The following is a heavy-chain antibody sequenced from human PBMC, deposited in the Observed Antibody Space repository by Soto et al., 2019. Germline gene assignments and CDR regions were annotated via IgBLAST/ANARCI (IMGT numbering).Heavy chain of an antibody. J-gene: IGHJ2*01. V-gene: IGHV3-11*05. CDR1: GFTFSDYY. D-gene: IGHD6-13*01. Sequence: QVQLVESGGGLVKPGGSLRLSCAASGFTFSDYYMSWIRQAPGKGLEWVSYINSSSSYTNYADSVKGRFTISRDNAKNSLYLQMNSLRAEDTAVYYCARTIVAAGGRRDFELWGRGTRVTVSS. CDR2: INSSSSYT. CDR3: ARTIVAAGGRRDFEL.